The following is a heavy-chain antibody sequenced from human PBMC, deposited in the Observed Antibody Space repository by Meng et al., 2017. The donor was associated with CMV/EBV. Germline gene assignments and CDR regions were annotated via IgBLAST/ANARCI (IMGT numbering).Heavy chain of an antibody. CDR1: GGSISSYY. Sequence: GSLRLSCTVSGGSISSYYWSWIRQPPGKGLEWIGYIYYSGSTNYNPSLKGRVTISVDTSKNQFSLKLSSVTAADTAVYYCARAYYDFWSGYFRNPNGMDVWGQGTTVTVSS. J-gene: IGHJ6*02. D-gene: IGHD3-3*01. CDR3: ARAYYDFWSGYFRNPNGMDV. CDR2: IYYSGST. V-gene: IGHV4-59*01.